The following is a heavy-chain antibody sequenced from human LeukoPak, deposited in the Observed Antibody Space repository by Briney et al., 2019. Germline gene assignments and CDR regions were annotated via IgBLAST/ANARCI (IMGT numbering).Heavy chain of an antibody. CDR1: GFTVSSNY. CDR2: IYSGGST. CDR3: ARCYSPGYFDY. J-gene: IGHJ4*02. V-gene: IGHV3-53*01. D-gene: IGHD5-18*01. Sequence: GGSLRLSCAASGFTVSSNYMSWVRQAPGKGLEWVSVIYSGGSTYYADSVKGRFTISRDNSKNTLYLQMNSLRAEDTAVYYCARCYSPGYFDYWGQGTLVTVSS.